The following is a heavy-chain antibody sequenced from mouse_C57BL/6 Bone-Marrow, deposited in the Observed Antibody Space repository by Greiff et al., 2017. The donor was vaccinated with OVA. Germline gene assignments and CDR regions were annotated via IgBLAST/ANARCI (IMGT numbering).Heavy chain of an antibody. Sequence: QVHVKQSGAELVKPGASVKISCKASGYAFSSYWMNWVKQRPGKGLEWIGQIYPGDGDTNYNGKFKGKATLTADKSSSTAYMQLSSLTSEDSAVYFCARFYYDYPWFAYWGQGTLVTVSA. V-gene: IGHV1-80*01. CDR2: IYPGDGDT. J-gene: IGHJ3*01. CDR3: ARFYYDYPWFAY. D-gene: IGHD2-4*01. CDR1: GYAFSSYW.